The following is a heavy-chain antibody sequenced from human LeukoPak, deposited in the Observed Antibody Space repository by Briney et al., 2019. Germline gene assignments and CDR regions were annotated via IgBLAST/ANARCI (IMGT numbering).Heavy chain of an antibody. V-gene: IGHV3-7*01. CDR2: IKQDGSEK. CDR3: ARASGGFTRHTTAYFDY. J-gene: IGHJ4*02. CDR1: GFTFSSYW. Sequence: GGSLRLSCAASGFTFSSYWMSWVRQAPGKGLEWVANIKQDGSEKYYVDSVKGRFTISRDNAKNSLYLQMNSLRAEDTAVYYCARASGGFTRHTTAYFDYWGQGTLVTVSS. D-gene: IGHD2-8*02.